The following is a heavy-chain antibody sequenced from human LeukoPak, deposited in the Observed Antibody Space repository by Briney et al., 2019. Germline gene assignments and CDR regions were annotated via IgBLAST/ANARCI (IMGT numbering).Heavy chain of an antibody. CDR1: GFAFHTYG. V-gene: IGHV3-23*01. D-gene: IGHD3-16*01. J-gene: IGHJ4*02. CDR2: IDGNGAKT. CDR3: AKDKSWGFDY. Sequence: GGSLRLSCAASGFAFHTYGMSWVRQAPGKGLEWASAIDGNGAKTFYADPVKGRFTIFRDNSKNTLYLQMNILRAEDTAVYYCAKDKSWGFDYWGEGTLVTVSS.